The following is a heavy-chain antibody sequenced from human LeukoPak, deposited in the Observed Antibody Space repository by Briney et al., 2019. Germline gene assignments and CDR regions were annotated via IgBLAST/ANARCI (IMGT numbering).Heavy chain of an antibody. CDR3: ATLLFYDSSGGSYNRFDP. J-gene: IGHJ5*02. D-gene: IGHD3-22*01. CDR2: INHSGST. CDR1: GGSFSGYY. V-gene: IGHV4-34*01. Sequence: SETLSLTCAVYGGSFSGYYWSWIRQPPGKGLEWIGEINHSGSTNYNPSLKSRVTISVDTSKNQFSLKLSSVTAADTAVYYCATLLFYDSSGGSYNRFDPWGQGTLVTVSS.